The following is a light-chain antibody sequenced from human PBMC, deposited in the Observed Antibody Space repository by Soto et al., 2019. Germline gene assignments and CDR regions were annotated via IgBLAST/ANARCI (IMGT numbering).Light chain of an antibody. CDR1: SNNFACYNF. J-gene: IGLJ2*01. CDR3: SSYTSTSTVV. V-gene: IGLV2-14*01. CDR2: EVI. Sequence: QSALTQPASVSGSPGQSITISCSGTSNNFACYNFVSWYQQHPGKAPKLMIYEVIERPSGVSNRFSGSRSGNTASLTISWLQAEDEADYFCSSYTSTSTVVFGGGTKLTVL.